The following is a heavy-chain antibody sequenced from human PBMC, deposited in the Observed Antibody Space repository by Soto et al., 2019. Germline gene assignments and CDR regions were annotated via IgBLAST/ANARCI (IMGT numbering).Heavy chain of an antibody. V-gene: IGHV4-34*01. D-gene: IGHD3-3*01. CDR3: ARRRRFLEWLLGGSWFDP. CDR2: INHSGST. J-gene: IGHJ5*02. CDR1: GGSFSGYY. Sequence: KPSETLSLTCAVYGGSFSGYYWSWIRQPPGKGLEWIGEINHSGSTNYNPSLKSRVTISVDTSKNQFSLKLSSVTAADTAVYYCARRRRFLEWLLGGSWFDPWGQGTLVTVSS.